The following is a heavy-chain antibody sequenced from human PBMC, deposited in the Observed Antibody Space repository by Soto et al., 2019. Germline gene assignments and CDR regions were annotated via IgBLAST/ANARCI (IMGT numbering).Heavy chain of an antibody. CDR2: VYSGGST. CDR3: ARDGRYCSGGSCCYYYYYMDA. J-gene: IGHJ6*03. Sequence: EVQLVESGGGLVQPGGSLRLSCAASGFTVSSNYMSWVRQAPGKGLEWVSLVYSGGSTYYADSVKGRFTISRDNSKNTLYLQMNSLRAEDTAVYYCARDGRYCSGGSCCYYYYYMDAWGKGTTVTVSS. CDR1: GFTVSSNY. D-gene: IGHD2-15*01. V-gene: IGHV3-66*01.